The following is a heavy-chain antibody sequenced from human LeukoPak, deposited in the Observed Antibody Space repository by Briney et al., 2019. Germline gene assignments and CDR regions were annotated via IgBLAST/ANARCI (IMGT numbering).Heavy chain of an antibody. J-gene: IGHJ3*02. D-gene: IGHD2-21*02. CDR1: GGPITSGSYY. V-gene: IGHV4-31*03. CDR2: IYYSGIT. Sequence: PSETLSLTCTVSGGPITSGSYYWTWIRQHPGKGLEWIGYIYYSGITYYNPSLKSRLTISLDTSKSQFSLKLSSVTAADTAVYYCASGGDSQRLAGAFDIWGQGTMVTVSS. CDR3: ASGGDSQRLAGAFDI.